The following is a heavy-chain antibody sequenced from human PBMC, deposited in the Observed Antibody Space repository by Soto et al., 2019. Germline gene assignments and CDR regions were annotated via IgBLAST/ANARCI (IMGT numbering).Heavy chain of an antibody. CDR2: IFYSGGT. J-gene: IGHJ4*02. D-gene: IGHD3-10*01. CDR1: GGSISSGDFY. V-gene: IGHV4-30-4*01. CDR3: ARDRYDGSGGFDY. Sequence: HVQLQESGPGLVKPSQTLSLTCTVSGGSISSGDFYWSWIRQPPGKGLDWIGYIFYSGGTYYNPSLKSRVTISVDRSKNQFSLQLSSVTAADTAVYYCARDRYDGSGGFDYWGQGTLVTVSS.